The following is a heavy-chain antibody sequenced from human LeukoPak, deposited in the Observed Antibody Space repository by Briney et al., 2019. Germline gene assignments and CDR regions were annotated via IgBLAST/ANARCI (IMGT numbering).Heavy chain of an antibody. CDR3: ARGGWSIDC. Sequence: SETLSLTCTVSGASISSHYWSWFRQPPGKGLQLIGYTHSSGTTNYNPSLKSRVTMSVDTSKNQFSLRLSSVSAADTAVYFCARGGWSIDCWGQGTLVTVSS. V-gene: IGHV4-59*11. CDR1: GASISSHY. J-gene: IGHJ4*02. D-gene: IGHD6-19*01. CDR2: THSSGTT.